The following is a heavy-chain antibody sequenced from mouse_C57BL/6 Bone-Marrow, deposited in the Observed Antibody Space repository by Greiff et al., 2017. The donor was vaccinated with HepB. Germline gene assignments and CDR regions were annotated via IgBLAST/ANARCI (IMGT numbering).Heavy chain of an antibody. D-gene: IGHD1-1*01. J-gene: IGHJ2*01. Sequence: QVQLQQSGPELVKPGASVKISCKASGYAFSSSWMNWVKQRPGKGLEWIGRIYPGDGDTNYNGKFKGKATLTADKSSSTAYMQLSSLTSEDSAVYFCARSMPITEVALDYWGQGTTLTVSS. V-gene: IGHV1-82*01. CDR1: GYAFSSSW. CDR3: ARSMPITEVALDY. CDR2: IYPGDGDT.